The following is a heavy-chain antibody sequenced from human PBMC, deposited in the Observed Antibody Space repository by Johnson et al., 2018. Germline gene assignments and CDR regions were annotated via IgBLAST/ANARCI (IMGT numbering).Heavy chain of an antibody. Sequence: VQLVQSGGGLVQPGGSLRLSCVASGFPFRSYAMSWVRQAPGKGMEWVSAVTGTGSTTYYADSVKGRFTSSRDNSKDTLYLQMNSLRVEEPAVYYCAKDLPARRLGGYMDVWGKGTTFTGSS. D-gene: IGHD5-12*01. J-gene: IGHJ6*04. CDR3: AKDLPARRLGGYMDV. CDR1: GFPFRSYA. V-gene: IGHV3-23*04. CDR2: VTGTGSTT.